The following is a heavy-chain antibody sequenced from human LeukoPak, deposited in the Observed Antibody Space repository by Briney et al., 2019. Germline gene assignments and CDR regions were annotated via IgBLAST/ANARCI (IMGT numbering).Heavy chain of an antibody. CDR2: IIPIFGTA. D-gene: IGHD2-15*01. CDR3: ASVGVGVNYQPQRGDAFDI. Sequence: SVKDSCKASGGTFSSYAISWVRQAPGQGLEWMGRIIPIFGTANNAQKFQGGVTHTPDESTSTASMERSSLRSEETAVYYCASVGVGVNYQPQRGDAFDIWGEGTMVTVSS. CDR1: GGTFSSYA. V-gene: IGHV1-69*13. J-gene: IGHJ3*02.